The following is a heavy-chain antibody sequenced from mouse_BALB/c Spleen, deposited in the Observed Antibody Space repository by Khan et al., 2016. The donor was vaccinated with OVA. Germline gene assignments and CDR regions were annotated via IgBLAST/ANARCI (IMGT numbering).Heavy chain of an antibody. V-gene: IGHV1S41*01. J-gene: IGHJ4*01. D-gene: IGHD1-2*01. CDR3: ARSNYYGRGLYAKDY. Sequence: DLVEPWASVKLSCKASGYTFTSYWINWIKERPGQGLEWIGQIGPGSGSAYYNALFKGQATLTVDTSSSTVYIQLSSLSSEDSAVYLCARSNYYGRGLYAKDYWGQGTSVTVSS. CDR2: IGPGSGSA. CDR1: GYTFTSYW.